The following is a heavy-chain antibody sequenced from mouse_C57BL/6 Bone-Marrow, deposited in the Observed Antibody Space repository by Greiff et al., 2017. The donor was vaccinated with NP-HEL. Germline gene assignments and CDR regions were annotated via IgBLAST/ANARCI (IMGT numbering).Heavy chain of an antibody. J-gene: IGHJ4*01. CDR1: GFNIKNTY. V-gene: IGHV14-3*01. CDR3: ARSVPYYYGSSLYAMDY. CDR2: IDPANGNT. Sequence: VQLQQSVAELVRPGASVKLSCTASGFNIKNTYMHWVKQRPEQGLEWIGRIDPANGNTKYAPKFQGKATITADTSSNTAYLQLSSLTSEDTAIYYCARSVPYYYGSSLYAMDYWGQGTSVTVSS. D-gene: IGHD1-1*01.